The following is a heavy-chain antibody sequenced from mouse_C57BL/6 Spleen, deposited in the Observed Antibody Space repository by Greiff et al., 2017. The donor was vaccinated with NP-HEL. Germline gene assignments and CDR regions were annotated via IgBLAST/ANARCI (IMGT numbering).Heavy chain of an antibody. D-gene: IGHD1-1*01. Sequence: QVQLKESGAELARPGASVKLSCKASGYTFTSYGISWVKQRTGQGLEWIGEIYPRSGNTYYNEKFKGKATLTADKSSSTAYMELRSLTSEDSAVYFCARTALITTVRDFDYWGQGTTLTVSS. CDR1: GYTFTSYG. CDR3: ARTALITTVRDFDY. CDR2: IYPRSGNT. J-gene: IGHJ2*01. V-gene: IGHV1-81*01.